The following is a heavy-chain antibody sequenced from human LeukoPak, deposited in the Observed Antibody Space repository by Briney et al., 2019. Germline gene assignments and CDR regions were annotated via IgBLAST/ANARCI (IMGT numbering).Heavy chain of an antibody. D-gene: IGHD3-16*02. J-gene: IGHJ6*02. CDR1: GFTFSSYA. CDR3: ASAEVIQYGMDV. CDR2: INSDGSST. V-gene: IGHV3-74*01. Sequence: GGSLRLSCAASGFTFSSYAMYWVRQAPGKGLVWVSRINSDGSSTSYADSVKGRFTISRDNAKNTLFLQMNTLRAEDTAVYYCASAEVIQYGMDVWGQGTTVTVSS.